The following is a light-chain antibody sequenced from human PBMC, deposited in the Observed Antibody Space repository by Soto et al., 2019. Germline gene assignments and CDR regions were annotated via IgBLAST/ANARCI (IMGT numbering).Light chain of an antibody. CDR1: QSISSY. V-gene: IGKV1-39*01. Sequence: DIQMTQSPSSLSASVGDRVTITCRANQSISSYLNWYQQKPGTAPKLLIYAASSLQSGVPSGFSGSGSGTDFTLIISSLQPEDSATYYCQQTYSTPYTFGQGTKLEIK. J-gene: IGKJ2*01. CDR2: AAS. CDR3: QQTYSTPYT.